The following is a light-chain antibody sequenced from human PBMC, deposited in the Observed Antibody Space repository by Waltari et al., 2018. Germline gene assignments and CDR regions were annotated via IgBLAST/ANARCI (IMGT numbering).Light chain of an antibody. Sequence: SVLYNSNQKNFLGLDQQKPRQPPKLPIYRASIRESRVPDRFNCRRSGKRFPSNINSLQAEDVAIYYCQQYHSIPITFGQGTRLEIK. V-gene: IGKV4-1*01. CDR2: RAS. J-gene: IGKJ5*01. CDR1: SVLYNSNQKNF. CDR3: QQYHSIPIT.